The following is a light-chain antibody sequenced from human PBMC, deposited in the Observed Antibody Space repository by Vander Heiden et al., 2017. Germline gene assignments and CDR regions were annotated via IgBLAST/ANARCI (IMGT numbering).Light chain of an antibody. J-gene: IGLJ2*01. Sequence: QSVLTQPPPTSVTALQRVTISCSGSSSNIGSNSVNWYQQLPGTAPKLLIYTNNQRPSGVPDRFSGSKSGTSASLDISGLQSEDEAHYYCAAWDDSLNGPVFGGGTKLTVL. CDR1: SSNIGSNS. CDR3: AAWDDSLNGPV. V-gene: IGLV1-44*01. CDR2: TNN.